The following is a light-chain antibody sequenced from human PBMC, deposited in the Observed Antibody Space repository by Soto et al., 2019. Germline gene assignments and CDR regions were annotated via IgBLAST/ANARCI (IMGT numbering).Light chain of an antibody. V-gene: IGKV3-20*01. CDR1: QNVRSDY. CDR3: QQYGTLVWT. CDR2: GVS. J-gene: IGKJ1*01. Sequence: EIVLTQSPATLSLSPGDRATLSCRASQNVRSDYFAWYQQKPGQAPRVIIFGVSTRASATPDRFRGSGSGTYFTLTISRLEPDDFALYYCQQYGTLVWTFGQGTKVDIK.